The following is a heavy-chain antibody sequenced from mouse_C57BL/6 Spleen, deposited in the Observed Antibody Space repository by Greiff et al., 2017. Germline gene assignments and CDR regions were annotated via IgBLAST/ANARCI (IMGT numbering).Heavy chain of an antibody. CDR2: IHPNSGST. D-gene: IGHD1-1*01. J-gene: IGHJ3*01. V-gene: IGHV1-64*01. CDR1: GYTFTSYW. CDR3: AREFITTVRAY. Sequence: QVQLQQPGAELVKPGASVKLSCKASGYTFTSYWMHWVKQRPGQGLEWIGMIHPNSGSTNYNEKFKSKATLTVDKSSSTAYMQLSSLTSEDSAVYYCAREFITTVRAYWGQGTLVTVSA.